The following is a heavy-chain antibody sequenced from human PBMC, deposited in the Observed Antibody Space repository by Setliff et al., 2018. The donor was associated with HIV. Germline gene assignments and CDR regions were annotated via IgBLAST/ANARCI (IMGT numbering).Heavy chain of an antibody. CDR1: GGTFSSYA. V-gene: IGHV1-69*10. CDR3: ARDRGYDILTGYHDY. Sequence: SVKVSCKASGGTFSSYAISWVRQAPGQGLEWMGGIIPILGIANYAQKFQGRVTMTTDTSTSTAYMELRSLRSDDTAVYYCARDRGYDILTGYHDYWGQGTLVTVSS. CDR2: IIPILGIA. D-gene: IGHD3-9*01. J-gene: IGHJ4*02.